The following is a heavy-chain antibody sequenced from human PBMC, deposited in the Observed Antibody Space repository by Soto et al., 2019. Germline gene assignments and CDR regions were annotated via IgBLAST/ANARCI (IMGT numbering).Heavy chain of an antibody. Sequence: ASVKLSCKASGGTFSSCAISWVRQAHGQGLEWMGGIIPIFGTANYAQKFQGRVTITADESTSTAYMELSSLRSEDTAVYYCARDDEAGTTSGKLMYWGQGTLVTVSS. CDR1: GGTFSSCA. D-gene: IGHD1-7*01. CDR2: IIPIFGTA. V-gene: IGHV1-69*13. CDR3: ARDDEAGTTSGKLMY. J-gene: IGHJ4*02.